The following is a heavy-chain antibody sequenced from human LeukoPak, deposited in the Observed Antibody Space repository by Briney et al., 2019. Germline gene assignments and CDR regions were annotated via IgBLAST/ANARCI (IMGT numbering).Heavy chain of an antibody. CDR3: ARHGPYDAFDI. CDR2: ISYSGST. V-gene: IGHV4-59*08. J-gene: IGHJ3*02. Sequence: SETLSLTCSVSGGSISSYYWSWIRQPPGKGLEWIGYISYSGSTNYSPSLKSRVTISVDTSKNQFSLKLSSVTAADMAVYYCARHGPYDAFDIWGQGTMVTVSS. CDR1: GGSISSYY. D-gene: IGHD3/OR15-3a*01.